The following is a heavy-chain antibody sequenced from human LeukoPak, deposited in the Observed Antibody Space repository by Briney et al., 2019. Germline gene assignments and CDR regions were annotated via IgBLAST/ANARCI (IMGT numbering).Heavy chain of an antibody. Sequence: GGSLRLSCAASGFIFSNHWVHWVRQAPGKGLMWVSRINADGSNTRYADSVKGRFTISRDNAKNTLYLQMNSLRAEDTAVYYCTREVLNAFDSWGQGTLVTVSS. V-gene: IGHV3-74*01. CDR1: GFIFSNHW. D-gene: IGHD3-10*01. CDR2: INADGSNT. CDR3: TREVLNAFDS. J-gene: IGHJ3*02.